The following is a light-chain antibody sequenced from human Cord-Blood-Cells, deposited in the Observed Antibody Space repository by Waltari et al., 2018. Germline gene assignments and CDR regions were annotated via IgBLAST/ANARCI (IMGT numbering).Light chain of an antibody. CDR3: SSYAGSNNWVV. CDR1: SSDVGGYHS. Sequence: QSALTQPPSASGSPGQSVTISCTGTSSDVGGYHSVSWYQQHPGKAPKLMIYEVSKRPSGVPDRFSGSKSGNTASLTVSGLQAEEEADYYCSSYAGSNNWVVFGGGTKLTVL. V-gene: IGLV2-8*01. J-gene: IGLJ2*01. CDR2: EVS.